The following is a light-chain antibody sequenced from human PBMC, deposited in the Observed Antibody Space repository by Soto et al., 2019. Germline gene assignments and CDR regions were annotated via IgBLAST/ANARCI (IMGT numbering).Light chain of an antibody. CDR2: AAS. CDR3: QHSYITLFT. V-gene: IGKV1-39*01. CDR1: QTIIRY. J-gene: IGKJ3*01. Sequence: DIQMTQSPSSLSASVGDRVTITCRASQTIIRYLNWYQQKPGRAPNLLIYAASSLHTGVPSRFSARGSGTEFTLTIMSLQPEDSTTCDCQHSYITLFTFGPENRVEIK.